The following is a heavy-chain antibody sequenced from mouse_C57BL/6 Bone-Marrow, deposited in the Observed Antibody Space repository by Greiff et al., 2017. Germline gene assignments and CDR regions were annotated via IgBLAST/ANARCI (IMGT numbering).Heavy chain of an antibody. CDR2: ISIGSSTI. CDR3: ARPLYYDYEAMDY. D-gene: IGHD2-1*01. V-gene: IGHV5-17*01. J-gene: IGHJ4*01. Sequence: EVKLVESGGGLVKPGGSLKLSCAASGFTFSDYGMHWVRQAPEKGLEWVAYISIGSSTIYYADTVKGRFTISRDNAKNTLFLQMTSLRSEDTAMYYCARPLYYDYEAMDYWGQGTSVTVSS. CDR1: GFTFSDYG.